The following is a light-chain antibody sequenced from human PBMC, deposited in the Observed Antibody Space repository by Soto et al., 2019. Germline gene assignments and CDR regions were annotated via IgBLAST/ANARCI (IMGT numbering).Light chain of an antibody. CDR1: QSISTY. Sequence: DIQMTQSPSSLSASVGDRVTITCRASQSISTYLNWYRQKPGKVPELLIYAASSLQSGVPSGFSGGGSGTDFTLTISNLQPEDFATYYCQQSYSIPLTFGGGTKVEIK. CDR3: QQSYSIPLT. J-gene: IGKJ4*01. V-gene: IGKV1-39*01. CDR2: AAS.